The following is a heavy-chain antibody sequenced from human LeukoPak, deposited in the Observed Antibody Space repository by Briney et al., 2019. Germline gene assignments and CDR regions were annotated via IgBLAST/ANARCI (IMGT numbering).Heavy chain of an antibody. CDR1: GGTFSSFG. V-gene: IGHV1-69*05. D-gene: IGHD1-14*01. CDR3: ARIGRTRAADY. J-gene: IGHJ4*02. CDR2: SIPIFYTA. Sequence: ASVKVSCKASGGTFSSFGISWVRQAPGQGLEWMGGSIPIFYTANYAQKFQGRVKITTDESTRTAYMEVNSLTSEDTAVYYCARIGRTRAADYWGQGTLVTVSS.